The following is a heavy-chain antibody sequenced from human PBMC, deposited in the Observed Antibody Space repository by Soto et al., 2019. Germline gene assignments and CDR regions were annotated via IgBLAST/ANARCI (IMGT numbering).Heavy chain of an antibody. CDR3: ARDELEVVVAAGYGMDV. V-gene: IGHV3-33*01. J-gene: IGHJ6*02. D-gene: IGHD2-15*01. CDR1: GCTFSSYG. CDR2: IWYDGSNK. Sequence: QVQLVESGGGVVQPGRSLRLSCAASGCTFSSYGMHWVRQAPGKGLEWVAVIWYDGSNKYYADSVKGRFTISRDNSKNTLYMQMNSLRAEDTAVYYCARDELEVVVAAGYGMDVWGQGTTVTVSS.